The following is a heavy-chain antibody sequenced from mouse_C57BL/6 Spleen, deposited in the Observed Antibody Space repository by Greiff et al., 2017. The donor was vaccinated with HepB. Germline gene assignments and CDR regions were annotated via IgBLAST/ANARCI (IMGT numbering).Heavy chain of an antibody. V-gene: IGHV1-64*01. J-gene: IGHJ2*01. Sequence: QVQLQQPGAELVKPGASVKLSCKASGYTFTSYWMHWVKQRPGQGLEWIGMIHPNSGSTNYNEKFKSKATLTVDKSSSTAYMQLSSLTSEDSAVYYCARRGITTGKYFDYWGQGTTLTVSS. CDR1: GYTFTSYW. CDR3: ARRGITTGKYFDY. CDR2: IHPNSGST. D-gene: IGHD1-1*01.